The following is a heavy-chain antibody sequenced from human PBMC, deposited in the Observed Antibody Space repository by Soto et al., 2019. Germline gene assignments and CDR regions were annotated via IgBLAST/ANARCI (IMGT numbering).Heavy chain of an antibody. D-gene: IGHD4-4*01. J-gene: IGHJ4*02. Sequence: QVRLVESGGGVVQPGRSLRLSCAASGFTFSSYGMHWVRQAPGKGLEWVTVISYDGSNKYYVDSVKGRFTISRDNSENTLYLEMNSLRAEDTAVYSCAKDRHDSSNYFDHWGQGTLVTVSS. CDR2: ISYDGSNK. CDR3: AKDRHDSSNYFDH. CDR1: GFTFSSYG. V-gene: IGHV3-30*18.